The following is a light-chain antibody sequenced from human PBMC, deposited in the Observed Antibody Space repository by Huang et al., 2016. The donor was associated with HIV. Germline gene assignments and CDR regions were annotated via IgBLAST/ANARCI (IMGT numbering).Light chain of an antibody. CDR1: QSITTAY. V-gene: IGKV3-20*01. CDR3: QHYRT. CDR2: STS. Sequence: DIVLTQSPGTLSLSPGERATLSCRASQSITTAYLNWYQQRPGQVPRLLIYSTSSRASDITDRFSGSGSGTDFTLTISRLEPEDFAVYYCQHYRTFGPGTNVEVK. J-gene: IGKJ1*01.